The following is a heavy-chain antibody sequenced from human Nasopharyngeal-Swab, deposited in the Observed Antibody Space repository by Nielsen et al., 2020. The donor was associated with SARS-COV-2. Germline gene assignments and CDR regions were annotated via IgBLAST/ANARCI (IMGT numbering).Heavy chain of an antibody. V-gene: IGHV7-4-1*02. Sequence: ASVKVSCKASGYTFSTFANNWVRQATGQGLEWMGWINTNTGNPTYAQGFTGRFVFSLDTSSTTALLQINSLKAEDTAVYFCTKERERSDAWTHYISDYWGQGTLVTVSS. CDR1: GYTFSTFA. CDR3: TKERERSDAWTHYISDY. D-gene: IGHD3-10*01. CDR2: INTNTGNP. J-gene: IGHJ4*02.